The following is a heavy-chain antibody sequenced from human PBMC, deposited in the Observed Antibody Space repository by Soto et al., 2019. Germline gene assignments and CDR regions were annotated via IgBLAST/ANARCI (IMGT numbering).Heavy chain of an antibody. CDR2: IDPSDSYT. CDR3: DRQLYGNMDH. J-gene: IGHJ4*02. D-gene: IGHD4-4*01. Sequence: PVESLKIYCQGSGYSFTSYWISWVRQMPGKGLEWMGRIDPSDSYTNYSPSFQGHVPISADKSISTASVQWSSVRASDTAMYNCDRQLYGNMDHWGQGTLVTVSS. V-gene: IGHV5-10-1*01. CDR1: GYSFTSYW.